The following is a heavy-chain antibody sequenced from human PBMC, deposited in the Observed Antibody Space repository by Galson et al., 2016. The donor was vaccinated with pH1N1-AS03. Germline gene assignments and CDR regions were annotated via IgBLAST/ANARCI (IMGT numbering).Heavy chain of an antibody. CDR1: GFSLSTGGVH. V-gene: IGHV2-5*02. Sequence: PALVKPTQTLTLTCSFSGFSLSTGGVHVAWIRQPPGKALEWLALIFWDGETRYRPSLTSRLTITKDPSKNEVVLTMTNMDPVDTATYYCARSTHVNEGLDFWGQGTLVTVSS. CDR3: ARSTHVNEGLDF. D-gene: IGHD2-8*01. J-gene: IGHJ4*02. CDR2: IFWDGET.